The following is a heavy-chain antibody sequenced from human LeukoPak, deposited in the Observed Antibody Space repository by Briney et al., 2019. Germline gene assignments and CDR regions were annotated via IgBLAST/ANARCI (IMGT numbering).Heavy chain of an antibody. J-gene: IGHJ4*02. Sequence: ASVKVSCKASGYTFTGYYMHWVRQAPGQGLVWMGWINPNSGGTIYAQKFQGRVTMTRDTSISTAYMELSRLRSDDTAVYYCARVRRPLLFGEFYFDYWGQGTLVTVSS. CDR2: INPNSGGT. CDR1: GYTFTGYY. V-gene: IGHV1-2*02. CDR3: ARVRRPLLFGEFYFDY. D-gene: IGHD3-10*02.